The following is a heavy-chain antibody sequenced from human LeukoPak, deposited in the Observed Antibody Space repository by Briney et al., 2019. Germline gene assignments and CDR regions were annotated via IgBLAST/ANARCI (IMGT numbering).Heavy chain of an antibody. CDR2: INPNSGGT. Sequence: ASVTVSCKASGYTFTGYYMHWVRQAPGQGLEWMGRINPNSGGTNYAQKFQGRVTMTRDTSISTAYMELRSLRSDDTAVYYCARGNLYDWNDGRFDYWGQGTLVTVSS. D-gene: IGHD1-1*01. J-gene: IGHJ4*02. CDR3: ARGNLYDWNDGRFDY. V-gene: IGHV1-2*06. CDR1: GYTFTGYY.